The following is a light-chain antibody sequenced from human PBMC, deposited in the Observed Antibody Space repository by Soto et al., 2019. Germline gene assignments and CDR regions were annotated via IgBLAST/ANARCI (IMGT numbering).Light chain of an antibody. CDR1: QSVSSNY. J-gene: IGKJ4*01. Sequence: DIVLTQSPDTLSLSPGERATLSCRASQSVSSNYLAWYQQKPGQAPRLLIYGASTRATGIPDRFSGSGSGTDFTLTISRLEPEDFAVYYCQQYGSSPALTFGGGTKVEIK. CDR3: QQYGSSPALT. CDR2: GAS. V-gene: IGKV3-20*01.